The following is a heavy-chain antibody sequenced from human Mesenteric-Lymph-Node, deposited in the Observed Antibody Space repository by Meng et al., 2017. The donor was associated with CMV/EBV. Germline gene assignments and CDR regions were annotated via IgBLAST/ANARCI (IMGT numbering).Heavy chain of an antibody. CDR2: IYNSGST. Sequence: TCAVSGGSISSTNLWSWVRQPPGKGLEWIGEIYNSGSTNYNPALKSRVAISVDKSKNQFSLKLSSVTAADTAVYYCASAPGWELPFDYWGQGTLVTVSS. CDR1: GGSISSTNL. V-gene: IGHV4-4*02. D-gene: IGHD1-26*01. CDR3: ASAPGWELPFDY. J-gene: IGHJ4*02.